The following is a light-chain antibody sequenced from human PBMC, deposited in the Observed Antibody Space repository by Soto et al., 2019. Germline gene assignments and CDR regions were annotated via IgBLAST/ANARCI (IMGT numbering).Light chain of an antibody. Sequence: DILMTQSPSTLSASIGDRVTITCRASQSVDSWLAWYQQQPGKAPKLLIYKASSLQTGVPSRFSGSGSGTEFTLTISSLQPDDFATYYCQHYNDYSRVFGQGTKAEIK. CDR1: QSVDSW. CDR2: KAS. V-gene: IGKV1-5*03. CDR3: QHYNDYSRV. J-gene: IGKJ1*01.